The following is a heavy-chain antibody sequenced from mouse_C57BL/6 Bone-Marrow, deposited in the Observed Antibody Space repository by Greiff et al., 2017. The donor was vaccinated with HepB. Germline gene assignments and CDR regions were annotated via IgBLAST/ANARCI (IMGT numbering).Heavy chain of an antibody. Sequence: QVQLQQSGAELVKPGASVKMSCKASGYTFTSYWITRVKQRPGQGLEWIGDIYPGSGSTNYNEKFKSKATLTVDTSSSTAYMQLSSLTSEDSAVYYCARMGRELLFAYWGQGTLVTVSA. V-gene: IGHV1-55*01. J-gene: IGHJ3*01. CDR1: GYTFTSYW. CDR3: ARMGRELLFAY. D-gene: IGHD4-1*01. CDR2: IYPGSGST.